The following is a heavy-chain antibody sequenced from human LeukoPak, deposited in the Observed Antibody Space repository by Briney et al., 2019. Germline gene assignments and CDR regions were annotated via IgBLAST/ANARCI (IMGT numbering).Heavy chain of an antibody. J-gene: IGHJ6*02. CDR3: ARGSGEVVVAATTLAPSYYYYYGMDV. CDR1: GGSFSGYY. Sequence: PSETLSLTCAVYGGSFSGYYWSWIRQPPGKGLEWIGEINHSGSTNYNPSLKSRVTISVDTPKNQFSLKLSSVTAADTAVYYCARGSGEVVVAATTLAPSYYYYYGMDVWGQGTTVTVSS. CDR2: INHSGST. D-gene: IGHD2-15*01. V-gene: IGHV4-34*01.